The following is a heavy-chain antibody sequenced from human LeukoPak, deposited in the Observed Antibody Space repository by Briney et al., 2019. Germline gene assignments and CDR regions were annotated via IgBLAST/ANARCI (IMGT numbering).Heavy chain of an antibody. CDR2: IKSKTNGETR. J-gene: IGHJ4*02. CDR3: TTAAALG. CDR1: GFTLSNAW. D-gene: IGHD6-25*01. V-gene: IGHV3-15*01. Sequence: GGSLRLSCAASGFTLSNAWMNWVRQAPGKGLEWVGLIKSKTNGETRDYAAPVKGRFTISRDDSDNTLYLQMSGLRMEDTAVYYCTTAAALGWGQGTLVTVSS.